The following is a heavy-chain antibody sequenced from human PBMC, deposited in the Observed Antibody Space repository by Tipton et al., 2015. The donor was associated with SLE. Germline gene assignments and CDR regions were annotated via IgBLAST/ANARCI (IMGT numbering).Heavy chain of an antibody. CDR2: VNHSGTT. CDR1: GGSFSDYY. D-gene: IGHD4-11*01. Sequence: TLSLTCAVYGGSFSDYYWSWIRQPPGKGLECLGEVNHSGTTNYNPSLKSRVTISVDTSKNKFSLKLSSVTAADTAVYYCARLDDYSTYWGQGTLVTVSS. V-gene: IGHV4-34*01. J-gene: IGHJ4*02. CDR3: ARLDDYSTY.